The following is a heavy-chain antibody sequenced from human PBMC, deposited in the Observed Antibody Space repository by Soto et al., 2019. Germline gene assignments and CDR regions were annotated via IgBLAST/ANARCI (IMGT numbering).Heavy chain of an antibody. CDR2: IYHSGST. CDR1: GYSISSGYY. V-gene: IGHV4-38-2*02. J-gene: IGHJ4*02. CDR3: ARDDPSIAVNDY. Sequence: PSATLSLTCAVSGYSISSGYYWCWIRQPPGKGLEWIGSIYHSGSTYYNPSLKSRVTISVDTSKNQFSLKLSSVTAADTAVYYCARDDPSIAVNDYWGQGTLVTVSS. D-gene: IGHD6-19*01.